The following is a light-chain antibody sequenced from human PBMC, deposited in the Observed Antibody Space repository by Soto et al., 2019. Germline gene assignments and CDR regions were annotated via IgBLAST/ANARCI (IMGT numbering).Light chain of an antibody. V-gene: IGKV3-15*01. CDR1: QSVSSN. CDR3: QQYNNWLKWT. CDR2: GAS. J-gene: IGKJ1*01. Sequence: EIVMTQSPATLSVSPGERATLSCRASQSVSSNLAWYQQKPGQAPRLLIYGASTRATGIPARFSGSGSGTEFTLTISSLQSEDFAVYYCQQYNNWLKWTF.